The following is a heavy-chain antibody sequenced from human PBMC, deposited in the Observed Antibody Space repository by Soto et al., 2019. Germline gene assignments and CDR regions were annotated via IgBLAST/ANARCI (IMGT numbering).Heavy chain of an antibody. D-gene: IGHD3-10*01. V-gene: IGHV3-23*01. CDR3: AKDRGLITMVRGLIDY. Sequence: PGGSLRLSCAASGFTFSIYAMTWVRQAPGKGLEWVSSISGSGGSTYYADSVKGRFTISRDNSKNTLFLRMNSLRAEDTAVYYCAKDRGLITMVRGLIDYWGQGTLVTVSS. J-gene: IGHJ4*02. CDR2: ISGSGGST. CDR1: GFTFSIYA.